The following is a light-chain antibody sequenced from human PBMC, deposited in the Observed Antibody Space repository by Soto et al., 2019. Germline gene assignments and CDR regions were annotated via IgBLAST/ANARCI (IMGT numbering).Light chain of an antibody. CDR3: ALLMGNGVSV. V-gene: IGLV8-61*01. J-gene: IGLJ1*01. CDR2: STT. CDR1: SGSVDTANN. Sequence: QAVVTQESSFSVSPGGTVTLTCGLISGSVDTANNPNWYQQTPGHAPRTLIYSTTARSSGVPDRFSGSILGNKADLTISGAQSDDESDYYCALLMGNGVSVFGTGTKLAVL.